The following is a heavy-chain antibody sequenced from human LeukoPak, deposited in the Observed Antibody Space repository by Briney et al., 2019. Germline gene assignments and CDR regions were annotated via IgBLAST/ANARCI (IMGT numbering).Heavy chain of an antibody. V-gene: IGHV3-74*01. Sequence: GGSLRLSCEASGFTFTTYWIHWVRQGPGKGLGWVSRIKYDGSTSNYADSVKGRFTISRDNSKNTLYLQMNSLRAEDTAVYYCAKDLSSSWSFDYWGQGTLVTVSS. D-gene: IGHD6-13*01. CDR2: IKYDGSTS. CDR3: AKDLSSSWSFDY. J-gene: IGHJ4*02. CDR1: GFTFTTYW.